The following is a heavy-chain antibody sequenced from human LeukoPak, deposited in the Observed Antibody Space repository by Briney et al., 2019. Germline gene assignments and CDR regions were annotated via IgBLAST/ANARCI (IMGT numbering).Heavy chain of an antibody. CDR3: ARERWGFSSHHFDY. J-gene: IGHJ4*02. CDR1: GGSISSYY. CDR2: IYYSGST. V-gene: IGHV4-59*01. Sequence: SETLSLTCTVSGGSISSYYWSWIRQPPGKGLEWIGYIYYSGSTNYNPSLKSRVTISVDTSKNQFSLKLSSVTAADTAVYYCARERWGFSSHHFDYWGQGTLVTVSS. D-gene: IGHD3-10*01.